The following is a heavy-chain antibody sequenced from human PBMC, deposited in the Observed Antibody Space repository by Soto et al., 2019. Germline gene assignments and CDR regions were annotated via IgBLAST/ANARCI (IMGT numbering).Heavy chain of an antibody. CDR2: IYPGDSDT. J-gene: IGHJ3*02. D-gene: IGHD2-2*01. V-gene: IGHV5-51*01. Sequence: GESLKISCKGSGYSFTSYWIGWVRQMPGKGLEWMGIIYPGDSDTRYSPSFQGQVTISADKSISTAYLQWSSLKASGTAMYYCARRGSGSSTSWYRGFAFDIWGQGTMVTVSS. CDR1: GYSFTSYW. CDR3: ARRGSGSSTSWYRGFAFDI.